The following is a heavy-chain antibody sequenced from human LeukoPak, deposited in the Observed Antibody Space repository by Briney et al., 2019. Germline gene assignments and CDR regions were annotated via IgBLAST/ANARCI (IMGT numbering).Heavy chain of an antibody. Sequence: SGGSLRLSCAASGFTFSSYGMHWVRQAPGKGLEWVAVISYDGSNKYYADSVKGRFTISRDNSKNTLYLQMNSLRAEDTAVYYCAKDGFGSFDYWGQGTLVTVSS. J-gene: IGHJ4*02. CDR2: ISYDGSNK. D-gene: IGHD3-10*01. CDR3: AKDGFGSFDY. V-gene: IGHV3-30*18. CDR1: GFTFSSYG.